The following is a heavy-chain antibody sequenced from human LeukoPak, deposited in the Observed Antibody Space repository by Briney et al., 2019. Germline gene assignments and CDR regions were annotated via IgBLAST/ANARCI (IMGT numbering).Heavy chain of an antibody. D-gene: IGHD3-22*01. CDR2: FDPEDGET. CDR3: ATERASYDSSGYYSYYFDY. V-gene: IGHV1-24*01. Sequence: ASVTVSCKVSGYTLTELSMHWVRQAPGKGLEWMGGFDPEDGETIYAQKFQGRVTMAEDTSTDTAYMELSSLRSEDTAVYYCATERASYDSSGYYSYYFDYWGQGTLVTVSS. CDR1: GYTLTELS. J-gene: IGHJ4*02.